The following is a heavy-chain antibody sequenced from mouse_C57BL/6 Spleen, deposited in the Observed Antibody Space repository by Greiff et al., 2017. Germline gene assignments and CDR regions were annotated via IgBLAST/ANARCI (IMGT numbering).Heavy chain of an antibody. CDR3: ARKLGYYFDY. Sequence: EVKLMESGGGLVQPGGSLSLSCAASGFTFTDYYMSWVRQPPGKALEWLGFIRNKANGYTTEYSASVKGRFTISRENSQSILYLQMNALRAEDSATYYCARKLGYYFDYWGQGTTLTVSS. V-gene: IGHV7-3*01. CDR2: IRNKANGYTT. J-gene: IGHJ2*01. D-gene: IGHD4-1*01. CDR1: GFTFTDYY.